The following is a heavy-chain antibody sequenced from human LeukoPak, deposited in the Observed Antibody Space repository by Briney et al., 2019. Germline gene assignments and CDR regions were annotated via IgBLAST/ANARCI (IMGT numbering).Heavy chain of an antibody. CDR3: ARDHRLRNPVDY. CDR1: GYTFTGYY. J-gene: IGHJ4*02. D-gene: IGHD1-14*01. V-gene: IGHV1-2*02. CDR2: INPNSGGT. Sequence: ASVKVSCKVSGYTFTGYYMHWVRQAPGQGLEWMGWINPNSGGTNYAQRFQGRVTMTRDTSISTAYMELSRLRSDDTAVYYCARDHRLRNPVDYWGQGTLVTVPS.